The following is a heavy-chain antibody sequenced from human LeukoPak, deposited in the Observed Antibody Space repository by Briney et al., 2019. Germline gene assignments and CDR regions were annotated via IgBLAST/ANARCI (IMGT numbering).Heavy chain of an antibody. V-gene: IGHV3-11*04. CDR3: ASRLYSSGSFDY. CDR2: ISSSGSTI. J-gene: IGHJ4*02. D-gene: IGHD6-19*01. Sequence: GGSLRLSCAASGFTFSDCYMSWIRQAPGKGLEWVSYISSSGSTIYYADSVKGRFTISRDNAKNSLYLQMNSLRAEDTAVYYCASRLYSSGSFDYWGQGTLVTVSS. CDR1: GFTFSDCY.